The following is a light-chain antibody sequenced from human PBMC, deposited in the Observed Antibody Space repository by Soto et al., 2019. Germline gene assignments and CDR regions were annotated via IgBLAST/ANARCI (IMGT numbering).Light chain of an antibody. CDR1: QTVTNNY. CDR2: GAS. V-gene: IGKV3-20*01. Sequence: EIVLTQSPGTLSLSPGERATLSCRASQTVTNNYLAWYQQKPGQAPRLVMSGASSRATGIPDRFSGGGSETDFTLTISRLKPEDFAVYYCQQYDSSYTFGQGTKLEMK. J-gene: IGKJ2*01. CDR3: QQYDSSYT.